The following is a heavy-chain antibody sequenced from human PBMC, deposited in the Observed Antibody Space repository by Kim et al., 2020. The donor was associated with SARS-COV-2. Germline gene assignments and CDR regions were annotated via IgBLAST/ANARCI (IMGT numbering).Heavy chain of an antibody. CDR3: ARKHTVLLWFGDY. J-gene: IGHJ4*02. Sequence: SETLSLTCTVSGYSISSGYYWGWIRQPPGKGLEWIGSIYHSGSTYYNPSLKSRVTISVDTSKNQFSLKLSSVTAADTAVYYCARKHTVLLWFGDYWGQGTLVTVSS. CDR1: GYSISSGYY. D-gene: IGHD3-10*01. V-gene: IGHV4-38-2*02. CDR2: IYHSGST.